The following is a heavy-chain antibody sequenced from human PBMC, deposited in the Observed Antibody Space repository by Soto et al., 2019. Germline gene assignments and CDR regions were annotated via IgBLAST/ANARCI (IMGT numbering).Heavy chain of an antibody. V-gene: IGHV4-59*08. CDR1: GGSLSTYF. D-gene: IGHD3-22*01. CDR2: IYYSGIT. J-gene: IGHJ4*02. Sequence: SETLSLTCGVYGGSLSTYFWSWIRQSPGKGLEWIGYIYYSGITYYNPSLKSRVTISVDTSKNQFSLKLSSVTAADTAVYYCARGYYDSSGYFDPRPFDYWGQGTLVTVSS. CDR3: ARGYYDSSGYFDPRPFDY.